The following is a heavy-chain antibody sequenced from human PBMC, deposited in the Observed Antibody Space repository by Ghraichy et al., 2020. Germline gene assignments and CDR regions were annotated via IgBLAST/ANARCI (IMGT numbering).Heavy chain of an antibody. CDR1: GFSFSASA. CDR3: TRLALNSGDSY. J-gene: IGHJ4*02. D-gene: IGHD4-23*01. V-gene: IGHV3-73*01. CDR2: IRIKANFYAT. Sequence: GESLNISCAASGFSFSASAMHWVRQASGKGPEWVGRIRIKANFYATEYAASVKGRFTISRDDSKNTAYLQMNSLKTEDTAVYYCTRLALNSGDSYWGQGTLVTVSS.